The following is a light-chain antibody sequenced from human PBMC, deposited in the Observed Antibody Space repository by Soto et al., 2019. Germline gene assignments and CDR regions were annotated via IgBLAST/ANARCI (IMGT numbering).Light chain of an antibody. CDR1: QSVSIL. CDR2: ATS. J-gene: IGKJ5*01. V-gene: IGKV3-11*01. Sequence: EIVMTQSPATLSVSPGERATLSCRASQSVSILLAWYQQKPGQTPRLLIYATSTRATGIPARFSGSGSGTDFTLTISSLEPEDFAVYYCQQRSNWPPSFGQGTRLEIK. CDR3: QQRSNWPPS.